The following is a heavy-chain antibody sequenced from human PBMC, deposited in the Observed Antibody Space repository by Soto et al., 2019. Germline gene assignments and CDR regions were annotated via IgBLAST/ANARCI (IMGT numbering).Heavy chain of an antibody. Sequence: QVQLVQSGAEVKKPGSSVKVSCKASGGSFSTYGISWVRQAPGQGLEWMGGFIPVFTTAKYAQKFQGRVSITADESTDTAYMELSSLRSEDTAVYFCARDGVDVSRTTVRHGALDIWGHGTVVTVSS. CDR3: ARDGVDVSRTTVRHGALDI. D-gene: IGHD4-17*01. CDR1: GGSFSTYG. CDR2: FIPVFTTA. V-gene: IGHV1-69*01. J-gene: IGHJ3*02.